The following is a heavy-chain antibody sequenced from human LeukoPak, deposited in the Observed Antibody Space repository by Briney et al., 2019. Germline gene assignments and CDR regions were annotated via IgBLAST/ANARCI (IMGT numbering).Heavy chain of an antibody. D-gene: IGHD3-9*01. CDR2: IIPIFGTA. J-gene: IGHJ4*02. V-gene: IGHV1-69*05. CDR3: ARYDILTGYDY. Sequence: GASVKVSCKASGGTFSSYAISWVRQAPGQGLEWMGGIIPIFGTANYAQKFQGRVTMTRNTSISTAYMELSSLRSEDTAVYYCARYDILTGYDYWGQGTLVTVSS. CDR1: GGTFSSYA.